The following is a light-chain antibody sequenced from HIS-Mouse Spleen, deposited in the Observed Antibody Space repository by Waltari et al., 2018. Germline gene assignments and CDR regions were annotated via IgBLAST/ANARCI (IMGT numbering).Light chain of an antibody. CDR2: GGS. CDR3: CSYAGSSTWV. J-gene: IGLJ3*02. V-gene: IGLV2-23*01. Sequence: QSALTQPASVSGSPGQSITISCTGTSSDVGSYNLVSWYQQHPGKAPKLMIYGGSKRPSGVSNCFSGSKSGNTASLTISGLQAEDEADYYCCSYAGSSTWVFGGGTKLTVL. CDR1: SSDVGSYNL.